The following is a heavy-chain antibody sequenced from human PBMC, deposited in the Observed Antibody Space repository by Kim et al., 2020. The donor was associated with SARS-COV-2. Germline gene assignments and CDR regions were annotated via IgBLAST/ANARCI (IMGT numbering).Heavy chain of an antibody. CDR1: GFIFEDYA. Sequence: GGSLRLSCVASGFIFEDYAMHWIRQRPGKGLEWISSISWNSGMMGYADSVKGRFTISRDNAKNSLYLHMDSLRPEDTALYFCAKVGGNDLMAYYFDLWGHGTLVTVSS. J-gene: IGHJ4*01. D-gene: IGHD5-12*01. CDR2: ISWNSGMM. V-gene: IGHV3-9*01. CDR3: AKVGGNDLMAYYFDL.